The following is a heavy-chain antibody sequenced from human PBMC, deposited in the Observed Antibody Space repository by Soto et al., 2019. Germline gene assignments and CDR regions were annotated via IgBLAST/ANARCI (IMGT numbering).Heavy chain of an antibody. J-gene: IGHJ4*02. D-gene: IGHD2-15*01. CDR2: IDNSGGTT. V-gene: IGHV3-23*01. Sequence: PGGSLRLSCAASGFTCSSYAMTWVRQAPGQGLEWVSLIDNSGGTTYYADSVKGRFTISRDNSKNTLYLQMNGLRAEDTAVYYCAKRRVEYCGGGTCYYFDYWGQGTLVTVSS. CDR1: GFTCSSYA. CDR3: AKRRVEYCGGGTCYYFDY.